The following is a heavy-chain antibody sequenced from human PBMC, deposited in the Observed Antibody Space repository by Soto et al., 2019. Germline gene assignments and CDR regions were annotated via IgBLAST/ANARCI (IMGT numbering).Heavy chain of an antibody. D-gene: IGHD3-16*01. CDR2: IKSRIDGGTA. Sequence: EVLVVESGGGLVEPGGSLRLSCTTSGFTFGTAWMTWVRQALGKGLEWVGYIKSRIDGGTADYAAPVKGRFTISRDDSKNTLYLQMNSLKSEDTAVYYCTYLHYEHWGQGTLVTVSS. J-gene: IGHJ1*01. CDR1: GFTFGTAW. CDR3: TYLHYEH. V-gene: IGHV3-15*01.